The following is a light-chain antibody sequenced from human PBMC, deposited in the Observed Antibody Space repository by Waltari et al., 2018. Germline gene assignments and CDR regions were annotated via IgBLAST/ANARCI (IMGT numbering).Light chain of an antibody. CDR3: QKYDRLPAT. V-gene: IGKV3-20*01. J-gene: IGKJ1*01. Sequence: EIVLTQSPGTLSLSPGERATLSCRASQSIGKYLVWYQLKPGQAPRLLMYAASTRATGIPDRFSGSGSGTDFSLTISRLEPEDFAVYYCQKYDRLPATFGQGTKVEIK. CDR2: AAS. CDR1: QSIGKY.